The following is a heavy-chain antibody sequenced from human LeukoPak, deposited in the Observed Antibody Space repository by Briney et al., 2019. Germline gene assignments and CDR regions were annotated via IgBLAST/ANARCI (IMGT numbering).Heavy chain of an antibody. CDR2: ISYDGSNK. V-gene: IGHV3-30*18. J-gene: IGHJ4*02. CDR3: AKGSDSSGYYPV. CDR1: GFTFSSYG. D-gene: IGHD3-22*01. Sequence: PGRSLRLSCAVSGFTFSSYGMHWVRQAPGKGLEWVAVISYDGSNKYYADSVKGRFTISRDNSKNTLYLQMNSLRAEDTAVYYCAKGSDSSGYYPVWGQGTLVTVSS.